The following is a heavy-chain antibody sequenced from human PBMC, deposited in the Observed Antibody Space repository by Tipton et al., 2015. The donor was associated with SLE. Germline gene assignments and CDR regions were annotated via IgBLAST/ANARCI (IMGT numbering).Heavy chain of an antibody. CDR1: GFTFSSYA. Sequence: SLRLSCAASGFTFSSYAMHWVRQAPGKGLEYASAISSNGGSTYYANSVKGRFTISRDNSKNTLYLQMGSLRAEDMAVYYCARVSVAGSYYYYGMDVWGQGTTVTVSS. V-gene: IGHV3-64*01. J-gene: IGHJ6*02. CDR2: ISSNGGST. CDR3: ARVSVAGSYYYYGMDV. D-gene: IGHD6-19*01.